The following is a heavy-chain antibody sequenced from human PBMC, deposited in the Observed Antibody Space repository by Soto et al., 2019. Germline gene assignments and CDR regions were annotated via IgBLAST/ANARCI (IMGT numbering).Heavy chain of an antibody. V-gene: IGHV1-18*01. J-gene: IGHJ6*02. Sequence: QVQLVQSGAEVKKPGASVKVSCQASGYTFTRSGIIWARQAPGQGPERMGWISSYNGDTNYAQTFQGRVTMTTDTSTSTAYMELRSLRSDDTAIYYCAREGVAPYYYDGIDIWGQGTPVTVSS. CDR2: ISSYNGDT. CDR1: GYTFTRSG. CDR3: AREGVAPYYYDGIDI. D-gene: IGHD5-12*01.